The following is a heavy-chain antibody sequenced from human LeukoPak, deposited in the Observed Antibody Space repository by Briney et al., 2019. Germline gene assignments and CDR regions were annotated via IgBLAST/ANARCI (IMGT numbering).Heavy chain of an antibody. V-gene: IGHV3-53*01. Sequence: GGSLRLSCAASEFIVSSNYMSWVRQAPGKGLEWVSVIYSGGSTYYADSVKGRFTISRDNSKNTLYLQMNSLRAEDTAVYYCASSGNYYPYLLDYWGQGTLVTVSS. D-gene: IGHD1-26*01. CDR2: IYSGGST. CDR1: EFIVSSNY. J-gene: IGHJ4*02. CDR3: ASSGNYYPYLLDY.